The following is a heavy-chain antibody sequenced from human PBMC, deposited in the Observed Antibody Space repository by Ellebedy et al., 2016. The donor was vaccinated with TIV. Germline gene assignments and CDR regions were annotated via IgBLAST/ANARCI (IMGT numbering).Heavy chain of an antibody. V-gene: IGHV3-33*01. J-gene: IGHJ2*01. D-gene: IGHD4-23*01. CDR3: ARDGATVGDWYFDL. Sequence: GESLKISXASSRFNFNKYGMHWVRQAPGKGLEWLAVIWYDGSNQFYVDSVKGRFTISRDNVNHTLYLQMSSLRAEDTAVYYCARDGATVGDWYFDLWGRGTLVTVSS. CDR2: IWYDGSNQ. CDR1: RFNFNKYG.